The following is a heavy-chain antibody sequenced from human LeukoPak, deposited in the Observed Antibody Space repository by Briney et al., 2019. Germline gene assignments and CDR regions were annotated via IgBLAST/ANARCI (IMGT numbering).Heavy chain of an antibody. V-gene: IGHV3-21*01. CDR1: GFTFSSYS. Sequence: GGSLRLSCAASGFTFSSYSMNWVRQAQGKGLEWVSSISSSSSYIYYADSVKGRFTISRDNAKNSLYLQMNSLRAEDTAVYYCARGGTGDPLDYWGQGTLVTVSS. D-gene: IGHD7-27*01. J-gene: IGHJ4*02. CDR2: ISSSSSYI. CDR3: ARGGTGDPLDY.